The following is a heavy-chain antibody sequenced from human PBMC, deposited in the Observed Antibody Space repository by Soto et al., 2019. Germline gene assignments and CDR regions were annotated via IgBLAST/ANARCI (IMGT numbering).Heavy chain of an antibody. CDR1: GFTFSSYG. CDR2: ISYDGSNK. Sequence: SLRLSCAASGFTFSSYGMHWVRQAPGKGLEWVAVISYDGSNKYYADSVKGRFTISRDNSKNTLYLQMNSLRAEDTAVYYCAKGTGELDIVATPFDYWGQGTLVTVSS. CDR3: AKGTGELDIVATPFDY. V-gene: IGHV3-30*18. J-gene: IGHJ4*02. D-gene: IGHD5-12*01.